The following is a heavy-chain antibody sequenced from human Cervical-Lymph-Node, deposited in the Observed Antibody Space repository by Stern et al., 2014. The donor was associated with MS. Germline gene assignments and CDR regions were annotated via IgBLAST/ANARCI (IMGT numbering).Heavy chain of an antibody. J-gene: IGHJ6*02. CDR3: AGSYSGWDNPYHFYGMDV. CDR2: IIPLSGKK. D-gene: IGHD6-19*01. V-gene: IGHV1-69*01. CDR1: GGTLSRYA. Sequence: VQLVESGAEVKKPGSSVKVSCKASGGTLSRYASSGVRQAPGQGLEWMGGIIPLSGKKKYAQKFQLRIKLLAGEYKSLADMELSSLRSEDAAVYYCAGSYSGWDNPYHFYGMDVWGQGTTVTVSS.